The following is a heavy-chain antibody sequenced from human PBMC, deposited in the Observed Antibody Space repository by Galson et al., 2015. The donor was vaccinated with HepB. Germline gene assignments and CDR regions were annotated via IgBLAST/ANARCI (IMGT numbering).Heavy chain of an antibody. J-gene: IGHJ3*01. V-gene: IGHV4-61*02. CDR1: GGSISSGRYY. Sequence: LSLTCTVSGGSISSGRYYWSWFRQPAGKGLEWIGRIYTSGSTNYNPSLKSRVTMSVDTSKNQFSLQLSSVTAADTAEYYCACQTNPGIVVVPAAIGTCDFDHWGQWTMVAVSS. D-gene: IGHD2-2*02. CDR2: IYTSGST. CDR3: ACQTNPGIVVVPAAIGTCDFDH.